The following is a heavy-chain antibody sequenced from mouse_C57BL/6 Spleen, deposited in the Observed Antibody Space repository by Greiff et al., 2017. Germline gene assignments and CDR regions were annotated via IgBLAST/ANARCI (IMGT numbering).Heavy chain of an antibody. Sequence: VQGVESGAELVKPGASVKISCKASGYAFSSYWMNWVKQRPGKGLEWIGQIYPGDGDTNYNGKFKGKATLTADKSSSTAYMQLSSLTSEDSAVYFCARDSSPYYAMDYWGQGTSVTVSS. V-gene: IGHV1-80*01. CDR2: IYPGDGDT. CDR1: GYAFSSYW. J-gene: IGHJ4*01. D-gene: IGHD1-1*01. CDR3: ARDSSPYYAMDY.